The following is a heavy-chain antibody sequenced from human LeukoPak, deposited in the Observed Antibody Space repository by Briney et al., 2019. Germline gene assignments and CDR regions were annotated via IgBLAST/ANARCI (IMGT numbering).Heavy chain of an antibody. CDR2: MYHSGST. Sequence: SETLSLTCTVSGYSISSGHYWGWIRQPPGKGLEWIGSMYHSGSTYYNPPLKRRVTISEDTSKNQFSLKLRSVTAADTAVYYCARRGYYYGSGSYFWGQGTLVTVSS. CDR1: GYSISSGHY. J-gene: IGHJ4*02. D-gene: IGHD3-10*01. V-gene: IGHV4-38-2*02. CDR3: ARRGYYYGSGSYF.